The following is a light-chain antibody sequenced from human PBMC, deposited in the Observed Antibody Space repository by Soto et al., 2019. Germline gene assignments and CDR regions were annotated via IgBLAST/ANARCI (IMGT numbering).Light chain of an antibody. Sequence: DIQMTQSPSSLSASVGDEVTITCRASQTIMTYLNWYQLKPGKPPRLLIYAASSLQSGVPSRFSGSGSGTDFTLTISRLEPEDFAVYYCRQYGRSLASAIGGGTKVDIK. CDR3: RQYGRSLASA. V-gene: IGKV1-39*01. CDR1: QTIMTY. J-gene: IGKJ4*01. CDR2: AAS.